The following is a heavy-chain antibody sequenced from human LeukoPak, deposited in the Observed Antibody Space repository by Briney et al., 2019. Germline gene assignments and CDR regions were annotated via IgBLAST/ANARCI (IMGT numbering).Heavy chain of an antibody. CDR3: ARVLPVCTSGVCYAAGFDY. CDR2: INSDGSTT. CDR1: GFTFSSYW. J-gene: IGHJ4*02. Sequence: GGSLRLSCAASGFTFSSYWMHWVRQAPGKGLVWVSRINSDGSTTSYADSVKGRFTISRDNAKNTLYLQMNSLRAEDTAVYYCARVLPVCTSGVCYAAGFDYWGQGTLVTVSS. D-gene: IGHD2-8*01. V-gene: IGHV3-74*01.